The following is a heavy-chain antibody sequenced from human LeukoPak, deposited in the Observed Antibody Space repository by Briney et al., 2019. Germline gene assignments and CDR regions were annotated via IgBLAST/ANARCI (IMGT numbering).Heavy chain of an antibody. D-gene: IGHD3-16*01. CDR1: GFTVSSNY. Sequence: GGSLRLSCAASGFTVSSNYMRWVRQAPGTGLEWVSVIYTGGSTHYADSVKGRFTLSRDNSKNTLYLQMHSLRAEDTAVYHCARGGGKDAFDIWGQGTMVTVSS. CDR2: IYTGGST. V-gene: IGHV3-66*01. J-gene: IGHJ3*02. CDR3: ARGGGKDAFDI.